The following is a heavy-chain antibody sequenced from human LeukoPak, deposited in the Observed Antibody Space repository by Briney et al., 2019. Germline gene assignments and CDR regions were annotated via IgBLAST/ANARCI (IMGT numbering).Heavy chain of an antibody. D-gene: IGHD5-18*01. CDR1: GFTFSSYA. CDR2: MSYDGFNK. CDR3: AKTKGYSYGYYFDY. J-gene: IGHJ4*02. V-gene: IGHV3-30*18. Sequence: GGSLRLSCAASGFTFSSYAMHWVRQAPGKGLEWVAVMSYDGFNKYYADSVKGRFTISRDNSKNTLYLQMNSLRAEDTAVYYCAKTKGYSYGYYFDYWGQGTLVTVSS.